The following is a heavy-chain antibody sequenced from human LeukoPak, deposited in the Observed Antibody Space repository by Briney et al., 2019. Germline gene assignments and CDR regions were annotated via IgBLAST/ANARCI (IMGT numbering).Heavy chain of an antibody. J-gene: IGHJ3*02. Sequence: GGSLRLSCAASEFPFSSYTMNWVRQAPGKGLEWVSSISSSSSYIYYADSVKGRFTISRDNAKNSLYLQMNSLRAEDTAVYYCAREGLRWAFDIWGQGTMVTVSS. CDR2: ISSSSSYI. CDR1: EFPFSSYT. D-gene: IGHD4-23*01. V-gene: IGHV3-21*01. CDR3: AREGLRWAFDI.